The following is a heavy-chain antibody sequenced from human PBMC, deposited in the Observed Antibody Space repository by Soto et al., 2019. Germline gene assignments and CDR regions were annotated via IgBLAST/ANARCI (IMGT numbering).Heavy chain of an antibody. V-gene: IGHV1-18*01. CDR3: ARDRLHTSSSITFDY. CDR1: GYTFTSYG. CDR2: ISTYNGNT. J-gene: IGHJ4*02. D-gene: IGHD6-6*01. Sequence: ASVKVSCKASGYTFTSYGISWVRQAPGQGLEWMGWISTYNGNTKYAQKLQGRVTMTTDTSTNTAYMELRSLRSDDTAVYYCARDRLHTSSSITFDYWGQGALVTVSS.